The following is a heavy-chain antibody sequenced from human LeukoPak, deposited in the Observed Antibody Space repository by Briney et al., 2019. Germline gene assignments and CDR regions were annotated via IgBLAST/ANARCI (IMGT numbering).Heavy chain of an antibody. J-gene: IGHJ3*02. V-gene: IGHV4-38-2*02. CDR1: GYSLSSGYY. D-gene: IGHD6-19*01. Sequence: SETLSLTCTVSGYSLSSGYYWGWIRQPPGKGLEWIGSVDHSGGTYYNPSLRSRVSISVDTSKNQFSLKLSSVTAADTAVYYCARVPTYSSGWYLRRGAFDIWGQGTMVTVSS. CDR3: ARVPTYSSGWYLRRGAFDI. CDR2: VDHSGGT.